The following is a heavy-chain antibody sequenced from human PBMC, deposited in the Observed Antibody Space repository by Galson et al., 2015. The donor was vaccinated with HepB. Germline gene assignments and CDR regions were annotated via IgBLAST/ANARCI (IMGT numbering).Heavy chain of an antibody. CDR1: GGTFSSYA. D-gene: IGHD3-10*01. J-gene: IGHJ4*02. CDR3: ARGWDGTGSYYFDN. Sequence: SVKVSCKASGGTFSSYAISWVRQAPGQGLEWMGGIIPFLVITNYAQKFQGRVTITADKSTSTSYMQLSSLRTEDTAVYYCARGWDGTGSYYFDNWGQGTLVTVSS. V-gene: IGHV1-69*10. CDR2: IIPFLVIT.